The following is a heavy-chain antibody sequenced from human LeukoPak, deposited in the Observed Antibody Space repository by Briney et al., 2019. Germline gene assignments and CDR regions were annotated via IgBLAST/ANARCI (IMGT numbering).Heavy chain of an antibody. CDR1: GFTFNSYS. CDR2: ISSSSSYI. V-gene: IGHV3-21*01. J-gene: IGHJ4*02. Sequence: GVSLTLSCAASGFTFNSYSMMWVRQAPGEGRVWVSSISSSSSYIYHGDSGKGRFTISRDNAKNSLYLQMNSRRVEDTAVYYCRDPFDYWGEGTLVTLFS. CDR3: RDPFDY. D-gene: IGHD2/OR15-2a*01.